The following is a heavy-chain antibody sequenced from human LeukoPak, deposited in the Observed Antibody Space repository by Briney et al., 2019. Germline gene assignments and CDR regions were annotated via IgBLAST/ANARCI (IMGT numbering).Heavy chain of an antibody. J-gene: IGHJ4*02. CDR1: GYTLTELS. D-gene: IGHD2-2*01. Sequence: ASVKVSCKVSGYTLTELSMHWVRQAPGKGLEWMGGFDPEDGETIYAQKFQGRVTMTTDTSTSTAYMELRSLRSDDTAVYYCARGYQLLWPDYWGQGTLVTVSS. CDR2: FDPEDGET. V-gene: IGHV1-24*01. CDR3: ARGYQLLWPDY.